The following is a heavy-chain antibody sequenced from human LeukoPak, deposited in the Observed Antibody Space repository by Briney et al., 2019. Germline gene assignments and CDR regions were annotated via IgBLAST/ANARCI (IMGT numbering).Heavy chain of an antibody. V-gene: IGHV3-7*01. CDR3: ARDFLGGSWLIAFDI. D-gene: IGHD2-15*01. J-gene: IGHJ3*02. CDR2: IKQDGSEK. CDR1: GFTFSSYW. Sequence: GGSLRLSCAASGFTFSSYWMSWVRQAPGKGLEWVANIKQDGSEKYYVDSVKGRFTISRDNAKNSLYLQMNSLRAEDTAVYYCARDFLGGSWLIAFDIWGQGTMVTVSS.